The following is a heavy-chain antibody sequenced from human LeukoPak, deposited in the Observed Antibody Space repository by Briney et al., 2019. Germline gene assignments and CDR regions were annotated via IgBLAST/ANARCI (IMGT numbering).Heavy chain of an antibody. V-gene: IGHV4-34*01. CDR3: ASLYYDSSRCPNWFDP. CDR2: INHSGST. CDR1: GGSFSGYY. Sequence: TSETLSLTCAVYGGSFSGYYWSWIRQPPGKGLEWIGEINHSGSTNYNPSLKSRVTISVDTSKNQFSLKLSSVTAADTAVYYCASLYYDSSRCPNWFDPWGQGTLVTVSS. D-gene: IGHD3-22*01. J-gene: IGHJ5*02.